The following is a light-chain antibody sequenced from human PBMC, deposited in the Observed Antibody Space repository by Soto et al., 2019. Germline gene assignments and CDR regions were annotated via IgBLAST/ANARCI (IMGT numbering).Light chain of an antibody. CDR1: SSDVGGYNY. CDR3: SSYTSSSTLEVV. Sequence: PVLTQPDSVSGSPGQSITISCTGTSSDVGGYNYVSWYQQHPGKAPKLMIYDVSNRPSGVSNRFSGSKSGDTASLTISGLQAEDEADYYCSSYTSSSTLEVVFGGGTKVTVL. V-gene: IGLV2-14*01. J-gene: IGLJ2*01. CDR2: DVS.